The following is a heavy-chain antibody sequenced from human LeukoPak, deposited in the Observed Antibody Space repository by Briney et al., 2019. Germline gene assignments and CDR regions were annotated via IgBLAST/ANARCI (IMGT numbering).Heavy chain of an antibody. CDR1: GYSISSGYY. CDR3: ARDRGIAAAGT. V-gene: IGHV4-38-2*02. CDR2: IYHSGST. J-gene: IGHJ4*02. D-gene: IGHD6-13*01. Sequence: SETLSLTCTVSGYSISSGYYWGWIRQPPGKGLEWIGSIYHSGSTYYNPSLKSRVTISVDTSKNQFSLKLSSVTAADTAVYYCARDRGIAAAGTWGQGTLVTVSS.